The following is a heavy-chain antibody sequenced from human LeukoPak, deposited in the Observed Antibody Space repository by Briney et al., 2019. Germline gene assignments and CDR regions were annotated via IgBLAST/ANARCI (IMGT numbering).Heavy chain of an antibody. V-gene: IGHV3-13*01. CDR3: ARARGIAVAGSGFDY. CDR1: GFTFSSYD. Sequence: GGALRLSLAASGFTFSSYDKHWGRQATGKSLEWVSAIGTAGDTYYPGSVKGRFTISRENAKNSLYLQMNSLRAEDTAVYYCARARGIAVAGSGFDYWGQGTLVTVSS. J-gene: IGHJ4*02. CDR2: IGTAGDT. D-gene: IGHD6-19*01.